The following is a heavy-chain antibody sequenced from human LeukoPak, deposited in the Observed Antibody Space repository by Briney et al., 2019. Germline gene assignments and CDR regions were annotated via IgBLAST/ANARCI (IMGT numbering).Heavy chain of an antibody. J-gene: IGHJ4*02. CDR1: GFTFSSYG. V-gene: IGHV3-30*03. D-gene: IGHD6-19*01. CDR2: ISYDGRNK. CDR3: ATHLSAAGTLFDY. Sequence: GGSLRLSCAASGFTFSSYGMHWVRQAPGKGLEWVAVISYDGRNKYYADSVKGRFTISRDNSKNMLYLQMNSLRPEDTAVYYCATHLSAAGTLFDYWGQGTLVTVSS.